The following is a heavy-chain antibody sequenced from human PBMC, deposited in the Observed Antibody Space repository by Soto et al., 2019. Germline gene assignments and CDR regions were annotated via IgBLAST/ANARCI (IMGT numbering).Heavy chain of an antibody. D-gene: IGHD1-1*01. CDR2: MNPNSGNT. CDR1: GYTFTSYD. V-gene: IGHV1-8*01. Sequence: ASVKVSCKASGYTFTSYDINWVRQATGQGLEWMGWMNPNSGNTGYAQKFQGRVTMTRNTSISTAYMELGSLRSEETAVYYCARAPTGKRPDRLQYNWFDPWGQGTLVTVSS. CDR3: ARAPTGKRPDRLQYNWFDP. J-gene: IGHJ5*02.